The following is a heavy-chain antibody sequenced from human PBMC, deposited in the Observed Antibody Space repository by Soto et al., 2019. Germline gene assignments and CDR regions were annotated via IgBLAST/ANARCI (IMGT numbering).Heavy chain of an antibody. J-gene: IGHJ6*03. CDR1: GYTFTSYY. CDR2: MNPNSGNT. D-gene: IGHD3-3*02. V-gene: IGHV1-8*01. CDR3: ARGLALSYYYYYMDV. Sequence: GASVKVSCKASGYTFTSYYINWVRQATGQGLEWMGWMNPNSGNTGYAQKFQGRVTMTRNTSISTAYMELSSLRSEDTAVYYCARGLALSYYYYYMDVWGKGTTVTVSS.